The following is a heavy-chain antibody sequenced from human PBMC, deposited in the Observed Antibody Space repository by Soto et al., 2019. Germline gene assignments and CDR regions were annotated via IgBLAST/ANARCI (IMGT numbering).Heavy chain of an antibody. CDR3: ARHREGYCTNGVCYLYYYYYGMDV. D-gene: IGHD2-8*01. V-gene: IGHV5-10-1*01. J-gene: IGHJ6*02. CDR2: IDPSDSYT. Sequence: GESLKISCKGSGYSFTSYWISWVRQMPGKVLEWMGRIDPSDSYTNYSPSFQGHVTISADKSISTAYLQWSSLKASDTAMYYCARHREGYCTNGVCYLYYYYYGMDVWGQGXTVTVYS. CDR1: GYSFTSYW.